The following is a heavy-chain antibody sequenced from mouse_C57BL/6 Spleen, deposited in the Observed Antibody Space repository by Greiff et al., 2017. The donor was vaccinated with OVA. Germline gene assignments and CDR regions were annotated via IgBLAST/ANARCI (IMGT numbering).Heavy chain of an antibody. D-gene: IGHD2-3*01. CDR3: ARSDGYLRAWFAY. CDR1: GYTFTSYW. Sequence: QVQLKQPGAELVRPGSSVKLSCKASGYTFTSYWMHWVKQRPIQGLEWIGNIDPSDSETHYNQKFKDKATLTVDKSSSTAYMQLSSLTSEDSAVYYCARSDGYLRAWFAYWGQGTLVTVSA. V-gene: IGHV1-52*01. J-gene: IGHJ3*01. CDR2: IDPSDSET.